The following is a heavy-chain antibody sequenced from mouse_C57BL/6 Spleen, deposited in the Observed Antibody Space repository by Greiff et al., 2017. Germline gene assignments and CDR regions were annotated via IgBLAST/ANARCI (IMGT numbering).Heavy chain of an antibody. V-gene: IGHV1-39*01. CDR3: ARGFYYGNYYAMDY. D-gene: IGHD2-1*01. CDR2: INPNYGTT. J-gene: IGHJ4*01. CDR1: GYSFTDYN. Sequence: EVKLQESGPELVKPGASVKISCKASGYSFTDYNMNWVKQSNGKSLEWIGVINPNYGTTSYNQKFTGKATLTVDPSSSTAYMQLNSLTSEDSAVYYCARGFYYGNYYAMDYWGQGTSVTVSS.